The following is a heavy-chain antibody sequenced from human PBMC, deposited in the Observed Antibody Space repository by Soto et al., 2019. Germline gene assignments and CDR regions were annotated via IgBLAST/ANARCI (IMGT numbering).Heavy chain of an antibody. CDR2: IYWDDDK. D-gene: IGHD4-17*01. J-gene: IGHJ4*02. CDR3: AHGRRDDYGYYFDY. CDR1: GFSLSTSGVG. Sequence: QITLKESGPTLVKPTQTLTLTCTFSGFSLSTSGVGVGWIRQPPGKALEWLALIYWDDDKRYSPSLKSRLTITKDTSENQVVLTMTNMDPVDTATYYCAHGRRDDYGYYFDYWGQGTLVTVSS. V-gene: IGHV2-5*02.